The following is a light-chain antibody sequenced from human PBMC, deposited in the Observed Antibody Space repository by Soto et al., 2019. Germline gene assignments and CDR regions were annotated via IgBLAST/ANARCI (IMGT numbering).Light chain of an antibody. V-gene: IGLV2-11*01. CDR3: SSYAGGYTFV. J-gene: IGLJ1*01. Sequence: QSALTQPRSVSGSPGQSVTISCTGTRSDVGAYNYVSWYQQHPGKAPKLMVFDVSERPSGVPDRFSGSKSANTASLTISGLQSEDEADYFCSSYAGGYTFVFGTGTKLTVL. CDR2: DVS. CDR1: RSDVGAYNY.